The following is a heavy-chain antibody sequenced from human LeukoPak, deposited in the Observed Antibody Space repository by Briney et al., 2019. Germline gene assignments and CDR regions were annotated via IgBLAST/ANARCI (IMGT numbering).Heavy chain of an antibody. CDR1: GGSISSYY. Sequence: PSETLSLTCTVSGGSISSYYWSWIRQPAGKGLEWIGRIYTSGSTNYNPSLKSRVTMSVDTSKNQFSLKLSSVTAADTAVYYCAMTYYDFWSGDYFDYWGQGTLVTVSS. J-gene: IGHJ4*02. D-gene: IGHD3-3*01. V-gene: IGHV4-4*07. CDR3: AMTYYDFWSGDYFDY. CDR2: IYTSGST.